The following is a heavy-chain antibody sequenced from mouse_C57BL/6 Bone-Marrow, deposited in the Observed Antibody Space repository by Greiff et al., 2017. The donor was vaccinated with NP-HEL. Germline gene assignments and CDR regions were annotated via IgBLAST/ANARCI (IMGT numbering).Heavy chain of an antibody. D-gene: IGHD2-4*01. J-gene: IGHJ4*01. V-gene: IGHV1-81*01. CDR1: GYTFTSYG. Sequence: VQRVESGAELARPGASVKLSCKASGYTFTSYGISWVKQRTGQGLEWIGEIYPRSGNTYYNEKFKGKATLTADKSSSTAYMELRSLTSEDSAVYFCARALYDYDVNYAMDYWGQGTSVTVSS. CDR2: IYPRSGNT. CDR3: ARALYDYDVNYAMDY.